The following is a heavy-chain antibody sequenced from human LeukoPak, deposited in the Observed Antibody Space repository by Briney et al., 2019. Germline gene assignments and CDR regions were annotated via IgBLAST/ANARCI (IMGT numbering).Heavy chain of an antibody. J-gene: IGHJ6*02. V-gene: IGHV3-9*01. CDR3: AKAVVVAATRPDYYYGMDV. D-gene: IGHD2-15*01. CDR1: GFTFDDYA. CDR2: ISWYSGSI. Sequence: SMRLSCAASGFTFDDYAMHWVRQAPGKRLEWVSGISWYSGSIGYADSVKGRFTISRDNAKNSLYLQMNSLRAEDTALYYCAKAVVVAATRPDYYYGMDVWGQGTTVTVSS.